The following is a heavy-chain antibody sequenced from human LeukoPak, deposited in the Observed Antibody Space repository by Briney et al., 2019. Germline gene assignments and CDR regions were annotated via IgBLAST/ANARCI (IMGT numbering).Heavy chain of an antibody. CDR2: LYYSGST. V-gene: IGHV4-39*07. CDR1: GGSISSSSYY. D-gene: IGHD1-26*01. CDR3: ARDKGGWFDP. Sequence: PSETLSLTCTVSGGSISSSSYYWGWIRQPPGKGLEWIGSLYYSGSTYYNPSLKSRVTISVDRSKNQFSLKLSSVTAADTAVYYCARDKGGWFDPWGQGTLVTVSS. J-gene: IGHJ5*02.